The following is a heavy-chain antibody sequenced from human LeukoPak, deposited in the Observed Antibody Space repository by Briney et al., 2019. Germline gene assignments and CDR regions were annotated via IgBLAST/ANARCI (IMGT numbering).Heavy chain of an antibody. CDR3: ARAVTPGGYFDY. J-gene: IGHJ4*02. Sequence: AGSLRLSCAASGFTFSDYYMSWIRQAPGKGLEWVSDISSSSRYANYADSVKGRFTISRDNAKNSLYLQMDTLSVEDTAVYYCARAVTPGGYFDYWGQGTLVTVSS. D-gene: IGHD4-17*01. V-gene: IGHV3-11*05. CDR2: ISSSSRYA. CDR1: GFTFSDYY.